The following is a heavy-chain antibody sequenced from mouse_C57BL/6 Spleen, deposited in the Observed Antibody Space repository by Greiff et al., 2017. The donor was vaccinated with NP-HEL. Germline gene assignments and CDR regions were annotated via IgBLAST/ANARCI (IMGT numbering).Heavy chain of an antibody. CDR1: GFTFSSYA. CDR2: ISSGGDYI. CDR3: TRDGYDYGRFAY. D-gene: IGHD2-4*01. Sequence: EVQLVESGEGLVKPGGSLKLSCAASGFTFSSYAMSWVRQTPEKRLEWVAYISSGGDYIYYADTVKGRFTISRDNARNTLYLQMSSLKSEDTAMYYCTRDGYDYGRFAYWGQGTLVTVSA. V-gene: IGHV5-9-1*02. J-gene: IGHJ3*01.